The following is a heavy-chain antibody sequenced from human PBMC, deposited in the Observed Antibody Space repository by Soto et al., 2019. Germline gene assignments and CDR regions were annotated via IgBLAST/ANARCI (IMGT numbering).Heavy chain of an antibody. V-gene: IGHV4-4*02. D-gene: IGHD6-19*01. CDR3: AGQWRAGYGAFEP. J-gene: IGHJ5*02. CDR1: GASVSSDRW. Sequence: QVQLQESGPGLVKPSGTLSLTCAVSGASVSSDRWWTWVRQAPGKGLEWIGAIHSYGSTNYNPSLKSRGTIFVDKFKNQFSVTLTSVTAADTAVYFCAGQWRAGYGAFEPWGQGTLVTVSS. CDR2: IHSYGST.